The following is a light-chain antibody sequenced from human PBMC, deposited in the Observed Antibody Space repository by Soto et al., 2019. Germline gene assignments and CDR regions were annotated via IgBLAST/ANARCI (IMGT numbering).Light chain of an antibody. J-gene: IGLJ1*01. V-gene: IGLV1-40*01. CDR2: GNI. Sequence: QSVLTQPPSVSGAPGQRVTISCTGSSSNIGAGYDVHWYQQRPGTAPKLLIFGNINRPSGVPNRFSGSKSGTSASLAITGLQAEDEGDYYCQSYDRTLSARYVFGTGTKLNVL. CDR1: SSNIGAGYD. CDR3: QSYDRTLSARYV.